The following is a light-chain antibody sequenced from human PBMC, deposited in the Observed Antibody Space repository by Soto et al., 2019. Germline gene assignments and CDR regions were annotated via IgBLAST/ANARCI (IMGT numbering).Light chain of an antibody. CDR1: QDIRND. V-gene: IGKV1-6*01. J-gene: IGKJ3*01. Sequence: ALQMTQSPSSLSSSVGDTVTITCRASQDIRNDLGWYQHKPGKAPNLLIYSASSLQTGVPSRFNGSGSGTDFTLTISSLQPEDSATYYCLQDGSYPRTFGPGTKVDVK. CDR3: LQDGSYPRT. CDR2: SAS.